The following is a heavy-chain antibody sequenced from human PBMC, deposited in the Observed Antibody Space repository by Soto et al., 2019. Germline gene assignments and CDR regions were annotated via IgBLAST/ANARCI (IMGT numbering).Heavy chain of an antibody. CDR2: INAGNGNT. Sequence: QVHLVQSGAEVKKPGASVKVSCKASGYTFTNYAMHWVRQAPGQRLEWMGWINAGNGNTKYSQKFQGRVTITRDTSASTAYMGLSSLRSEDTAVYYCARGASMVRGVILDAFDIWGKGTMATVSS. CDR1: GYTFTNYA. V-gene: IGHV1-3*01. J-gene: IGHJ3*02. D-gene: IGHD3-10*01. CDR3: ARGASMVRGVILDAFDI.